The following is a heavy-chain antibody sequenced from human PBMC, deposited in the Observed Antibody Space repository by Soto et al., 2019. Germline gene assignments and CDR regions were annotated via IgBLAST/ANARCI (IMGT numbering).Heavy chain of an antibody. CDR3: ARDLDDFWRGLRLHYYGMDV. J-gene: IGHJ6*02. Sequence: RRLSCAASGFTFSSYAMHWVRQAPGKGLEWVAVISYDGSNKYYADSVKGRFTISRDNSKNTLYLQMNSLRAEDTAVYYCARDLDDFWRGLRLHYYGMDVWGQGTTVTVS. CDR1: GFTFSSYA. D-gene: IGHD3-3*01. CDR2: ISYDGSNK. V-gene: IGHV3-30-3*01.